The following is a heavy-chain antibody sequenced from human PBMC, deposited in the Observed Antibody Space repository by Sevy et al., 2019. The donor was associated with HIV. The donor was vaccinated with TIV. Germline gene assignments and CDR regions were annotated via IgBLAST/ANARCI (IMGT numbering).Heavy chain of an antibody. J-gene: IGHJ4*02. CDR3: ARSVDY. Sequence: GGSLRISCAASGFSFSSYWMTWFRQAPGKELEWVANVNLDGSGKYYVDSVKGRFTISRDNARNSLSLQMNSLRAEDTAVYYCARSVDYWGQGTLVTVSS. CDR2: VNLDGSGK. V-gene: IGHV3-7*01. CDR1: GFSFSSYW.